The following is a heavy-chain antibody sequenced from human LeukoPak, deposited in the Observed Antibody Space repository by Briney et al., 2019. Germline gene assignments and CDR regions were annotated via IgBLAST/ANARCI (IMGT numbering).Heavy chain of an antibody. D-gene: IGHD6-19*01. CDR3: ARESSGWPIIDY. CDR1: GGTFSSYA. CDR2: IIPIFGTA. V-gene: IGHV1-69*05. Sequence: SVKVSCKASGGTFSSYAISWVRQAPGQGLEWMGGIIPIFGTANYAQKFQGRVTITTDESTSTAYMELSSLRSEDTAVYYCARESSGWPIIDYWGQGTLVTVSS. J-gene: IGHJ4*02.